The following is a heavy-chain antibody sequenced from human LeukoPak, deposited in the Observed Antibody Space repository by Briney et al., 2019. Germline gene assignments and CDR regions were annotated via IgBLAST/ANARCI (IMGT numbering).Heavy chain of an antibody. CDR1: GFTFSSYC. Sequence: PGGSLILSCAASGFTFSSYCMHWVRQAPGTGLVWVARIKTDGSYSEYADSVKGRFTISRDNAKNTLSLQMNSLRAEDTAVYYCAREGVAGGLNYWGQGWLVTVSS. V-gene: IGHV3-74*03. D-gene: IGHD2-8*02. CDR3: AREGVAGGLNY. J-gene: IGHJ4*02. CDR2: IKTDGSYS.